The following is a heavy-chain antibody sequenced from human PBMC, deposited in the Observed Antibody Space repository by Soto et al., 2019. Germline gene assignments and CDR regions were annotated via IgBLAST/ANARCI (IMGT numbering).Heavy chain of an antibody. D-gene: IGHD1-26*01. CDR3: ARGPEPIVGATGYFDY. V-gene: IGHV1-2*04. Sequence: ASVKVSCKASGYTFTGYYMHWVRQAPGQGLEWMGWINPNSGGTNYAQKFQGWVTMTGDTSISTAYMELSRLRSDDTAVYYCARGPEPIVGATGYFDYWGQGTLVTVSS. CDR1: GYTFTGYY. CDR2: INPNSGGT. J-gene: IGHJ4*02.